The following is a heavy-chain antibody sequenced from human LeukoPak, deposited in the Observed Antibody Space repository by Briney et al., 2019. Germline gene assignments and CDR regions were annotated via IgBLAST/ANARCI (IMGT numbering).Heavy chain of an antibody. Sequence: GGSLRLSCAASGFTFSTSWMAWVRQAPGKGLEWVSAISGSGGSTYYADSVKGRFTISRDNSKNTLYLQMNSLRAEDTAVYYCARGYYGSGSYPPPCGYWGQGTLVTVSS. CDR2: ISGSGGST. V-gene: IGHV3-23*01. J-gene: IGHJ4*02. CDR3: ARGYYGSGSYPPPCGY. CDR1: GFTFSTSW. D-gene: IGHD3-10*01.